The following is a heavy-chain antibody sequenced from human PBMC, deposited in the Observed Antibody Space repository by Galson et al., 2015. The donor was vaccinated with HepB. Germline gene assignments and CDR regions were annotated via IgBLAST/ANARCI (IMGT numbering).Heavy chain of an antibody. V-gene: IGHV3-7*05. D-gene: IGHD3-16*01. J-gene: IGHJ5*02. CDR2: INQDGSEK. Sequence: SLRLSCAASGFTFSSYWMSWVRQAPGKGLEWVANINQDGSEKYYVDSVEGRFTISRDNAKNSLYLQMNSLRAEDTAVYYCARDSSWGLFDPWGQGTLVTVSS. CDR1: GFTFSSYW. CDR3: ARDSSWGLFDP.